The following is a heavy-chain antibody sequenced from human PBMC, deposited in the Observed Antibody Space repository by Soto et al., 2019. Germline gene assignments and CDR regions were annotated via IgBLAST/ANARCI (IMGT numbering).Heavy chain of an antibody. CDR1: GFTFNSYA. CDR2: IGANGDSI. V-gene: IGHV3-23*01. J-gene: IGHJ4*02. D-gene: IGHD1-26*01. Sequence: EVQLLESGGGLVQPGGSLRLSCAASGFTFNSYAMSWVRQAPGKGLEWVSHIGANGDSIYYADSVKGRFTISRDNSKNTLYLQMTGLRADDPAVYYCTGGSNSVYWGQGTLVTVSS. CDR3: TGGSNSVY.